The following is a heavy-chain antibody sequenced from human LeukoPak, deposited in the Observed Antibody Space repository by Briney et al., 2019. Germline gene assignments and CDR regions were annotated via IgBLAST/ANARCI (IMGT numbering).Heavy chain of an antibody. Sequence: GGSLRLSCAASGFTFSSYSMNWVRQAPGKGLEWVSSISSSSYIYYADSVKGRFTISRDNAKNSLYLQMNSLRAEDTAVYYCARPYCSGGSCYSNLNFDYWGQGTLVTVSS. J-gene: IGHJ4*02. D-gene: IGHD2-15*01. CDR2: ISSSSYI. CDR3: ARPYCSGGSCYSNLNFDY. CDR1: GFTFSSYS. V-gene: IGHV3-21*01.